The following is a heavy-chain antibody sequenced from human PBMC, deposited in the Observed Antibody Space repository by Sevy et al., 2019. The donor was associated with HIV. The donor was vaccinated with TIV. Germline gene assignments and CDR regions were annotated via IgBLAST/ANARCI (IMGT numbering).Heavy chain of an antibody. CDR3: ARVHPDEHYFDY. CDR1: GFTFSSDS. J-gene: IGHJ4*02. Sequence: GGSLRLSCAASGFTFSSDSMNWVRQAPGKGLEWVSYISSSSSTIYYADSDKGRFTISRDNAKNSLYLQMNSLRDEDTAVYCCARVHPDEHYFDYWGQGTLVTVSS. V-gene: IGHV3-48*02. CDR2: ISSSSSTI.